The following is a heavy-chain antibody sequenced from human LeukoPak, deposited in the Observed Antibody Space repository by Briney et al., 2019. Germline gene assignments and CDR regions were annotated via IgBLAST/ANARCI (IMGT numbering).Heavy chain of an antibody. Sequence: AGGSLRLSCAASGFTVSSYYMGWVRQAPGKGLEWVSVIYSGGSTYYADSVKGRLTISRDNSKNTLYLQMNSLRAEDTAAYYCARGLSGDPYYFDYWGQGTLVTVSS. D-gene: IGHD7-27*01. CDR3: ARGLSGDPYYFDY. CDR2: IYSGGST. CDR1: GFTVSSYY. V-gene: IGHV3-66*02. J-gene: IGHJ4*02.